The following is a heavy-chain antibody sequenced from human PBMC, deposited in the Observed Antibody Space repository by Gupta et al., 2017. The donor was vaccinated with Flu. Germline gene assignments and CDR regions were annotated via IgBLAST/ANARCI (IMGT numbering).Heavy chain of an antibody. CDR1: G. J-gene: IGHJ6*03. CDR2: ISNDGVNE. Sequence: GMHWVRQAPGKGLEWVAVISNDGVNEYYADSVRCRVAISSDNSDNTLSVQMFGPRSDDTAVYFCVETRDPYNIIEGVYMDVWGKVTTVTVSS. D-gene: IGHD3-16*02. CDR3: VETRDPYNIIEGVYMDV. V-gene: IGHV3-30*03.